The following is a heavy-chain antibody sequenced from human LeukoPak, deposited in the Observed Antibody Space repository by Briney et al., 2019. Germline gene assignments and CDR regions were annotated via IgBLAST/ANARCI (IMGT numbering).Heavy chain of an antibody. J-gene: IGHJ6*03. Sequence: ASVTVSCKASGGTFSGYGLTWVRQAPGQGLEWMGGIIPISATPIYAQKFQDRVTFTTDESTATGYMELSSLRSEDTAVYYCARVSDFSDTFYYYYMDVWGTGTTVTVSS. CDR1: GGTFSGYG. D-gene: IGHD2-8*01. CDR3: ARVSDFSDTFYYYYMDV. V-gene: IGHV1-69*05. CDR2: IIPISATP.